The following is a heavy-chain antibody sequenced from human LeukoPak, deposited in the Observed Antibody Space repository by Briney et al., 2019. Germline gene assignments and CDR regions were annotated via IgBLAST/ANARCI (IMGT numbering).Heavy chain of an antibody. V-gene: IGHV4-59*11. J-gene: IGHJ3*02. CDR1: GGSISSHY. CDR3: ARDCSGGRCYGAFDT. D-gene: IGHD2-15*01. Sequence: PSETLSLTCTVSGGSISSHYWGWIRQPPGKGLEWIGYIYYSGSINYNPSLKSRVTISVDMSKNQFSLKLSSVTAADTAVYYCARDCSGGRCYGAFDTWGQGTMVTASS. CDR2: IYYSGSI.